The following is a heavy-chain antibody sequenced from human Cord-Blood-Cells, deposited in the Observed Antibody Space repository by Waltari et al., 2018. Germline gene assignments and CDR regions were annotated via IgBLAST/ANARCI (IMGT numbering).Heavy chain of an antibody. Sequence: QLQLQESGPGLVKPSETLSLTCTVSGGSIRSSSSYWGWLRQPPGKGLEWIGSIYYSGSTYYNPSLKSRVTISVDTSKNQFSLKLSSVTAADTAVYYCARRGYGDYGYFQHWGQGTLVTVSS. J-gene: IGHJ1*01. CDR3: ARRGYGDYGYFQH. CDR1: GGSIRSSSSY. D-gene: IGHD4-17*01. V-gene: IGHV4-39*01. CDR2: IYYSGST.